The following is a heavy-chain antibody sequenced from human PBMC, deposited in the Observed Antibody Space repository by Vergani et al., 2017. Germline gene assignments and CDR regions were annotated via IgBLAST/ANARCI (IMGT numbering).Heavy chain of an antibody. V-gene: IGHV4-59*01. CDR3: ARGYSYGCIDY. CDR1: GGSISSYY. D-gene: IGHD5-18*01. J-gene: IGHJ4*02. Sequence: QVQLQESGPGLVKPSETLSLTCTVSGGSISSYYWSWIRQPPGKGLEWIGYIYYSGSTNYNPSLKSRVTISVDTSKNQFSRKLSSVTAANTAVYYCARGYSYGCIDYWGQGTLVTVSS. CDR2: IYYSGST.